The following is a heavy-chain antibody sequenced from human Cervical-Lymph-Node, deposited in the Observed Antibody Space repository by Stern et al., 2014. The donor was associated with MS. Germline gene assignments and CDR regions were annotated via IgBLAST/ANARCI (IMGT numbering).Heavy chain of an antibody. CDR1: GGTFSTYP. V-gene: IGHV1-69*12. Sequence: QVQLVQSGAEVKKPGSSVKVSCKASGGTFSTYPIIWVRQAPGQGLEWMGGIIPVFGTANYAQNFQGRVTITAADSSSTAYMELSSLRSEDTAVYYCASPVTLTVGAMDVWGQGTTITVSS. CDR3: ASPVTLTVGAMDV. D-gene: IGHD4-17*01. CDR2: IIPVFGTA. J-gene: IGHJ6*02.